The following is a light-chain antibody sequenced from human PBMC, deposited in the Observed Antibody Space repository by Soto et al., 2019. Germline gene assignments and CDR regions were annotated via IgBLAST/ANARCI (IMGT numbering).Light chain of an antibody. CDR3: QQYYDFRT. CDR1: QGVSTW. CDR2: EAS. V-gene: IGKV1-5*03. J-gene: IGKJ1*01. Sequence: IQMTQSPSTLSGSVGDRVTITCRASQGVSTWLAWYQHKPGQAPKLLIYEASKLQSGVPSRISASGSVRDFTLTITSLQPEDSATYYCQQYYDFRTFGQGTKVEI.